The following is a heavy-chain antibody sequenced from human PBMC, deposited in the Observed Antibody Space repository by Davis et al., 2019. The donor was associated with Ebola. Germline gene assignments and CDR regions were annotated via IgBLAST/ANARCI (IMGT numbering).Heavy chain of an antibody. CDR3: ARVFISSWPPSVGMDV. V-gene: IGHV1-2*02. D-gene: IGHD6-13*01. CDR2: INPHNGNT. J-gene: IGHJ6*04. Sequence: AASVKVSCKASGYTFTNYGITWVRQAPGQGLEWMGWINPHNGNTNYAQKFQGRVTMTRDTSISTAYMELSRLRSDDTAVYYCARVFISSWPPSVGMDVWGKGTTVTVSS. CDR1: GYTFTNYG.